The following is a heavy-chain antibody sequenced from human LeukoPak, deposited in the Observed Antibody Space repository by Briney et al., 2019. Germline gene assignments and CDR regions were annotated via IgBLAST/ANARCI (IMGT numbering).Heavy chain of an antibody. CDR1: GFTFSDYY. CDR3: ALRTRYTMTTAY. J-gene: IGHJ4*02. CDR2: ISSSGSTI. D-gene: IGHD4-17*01. V-gene: IGHV3-11*01. Sequence: GGSLRLSCAASGFTFSDYYMSWIRQAPGKGLEWVSYISSSGSTIYYADSVKGRFTISRDNAKNSLYLQMNSLRAEDTAVYYCALRTRYTMTTAYWGQGTLVTVSS.